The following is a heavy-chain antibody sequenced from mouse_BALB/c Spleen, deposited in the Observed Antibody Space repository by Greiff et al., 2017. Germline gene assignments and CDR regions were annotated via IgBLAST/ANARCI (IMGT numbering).Heavy chain of an antibody. J-gene: IGHJ4*01. D-gene: IGHD2-10*01. CDR3: ARRQAYYGYAMDY. CDR1: GFAFSSYD. Sequence: EVQLVESGGGLVKPGGSLKLSCAASGFAFSSYDMSWVRQTPEKRLEWVAYISSGGGSTYYPDTVKGRFTISRDNAKNTLYLQMSSLKSEDTAMYYCARRQAYYGYAMDYWGQGTSVTVSS. V-gene: IGHV5-12-1*01. CDR2: ISSGGGST.